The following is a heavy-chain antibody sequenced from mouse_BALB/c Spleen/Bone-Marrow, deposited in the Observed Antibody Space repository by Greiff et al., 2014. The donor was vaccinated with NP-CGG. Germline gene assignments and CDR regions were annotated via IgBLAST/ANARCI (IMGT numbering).Heavy chain of an antibody. D-gene: IGHD1-1*01. CDR3: AREGGYYYGSRVAWFAY. Sequence: VQLQQSGPGLVAPSQSLSITCTVSGFSLTSYGVHWVRQPPGKGLEWLGVIWAGGSTNYNSALMSRLSISKDNSKSQVFLKMNSLQTDDTAMYYCAREGGYYYGSRVAWFAYWGQGILVTVSA. J-gene: IGHJ3*01. CDR1: GFSLTSYG. CDR2: IWAGGST. V-gene: IGHV2-9*02.